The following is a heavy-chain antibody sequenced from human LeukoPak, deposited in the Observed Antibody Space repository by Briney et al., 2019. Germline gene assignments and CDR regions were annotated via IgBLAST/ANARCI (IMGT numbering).Heavy chain of an antibody. V-gene: IGHV3-7*01. CDR2: IKEEGSEK. J-gene: IGHJ4*02. CDR1: GFTFSSYW. CDR3: ARVAAAASRDY. Sequence: PGGSLRLSCAAPGFTFSSYWMSWVRQAPGKGLEWVANIKEEGSEKFYVDSVKGRFTISRDNAKNSLYLQMNSLRAEDTAVYYCARVAAAASRDYWGQGTLVTVSS. D-gene: IGHD2-15*01.